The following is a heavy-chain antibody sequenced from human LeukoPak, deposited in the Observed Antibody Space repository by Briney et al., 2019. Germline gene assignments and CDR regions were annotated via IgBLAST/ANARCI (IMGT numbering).Heavy chain of an antibody. CDR2: IGGSGGST. V-gene: IGHV3-23*01. J-gene: IGHJ4*02. D-gene: IGHD4-17*01. Sequence: GGSLRLSCAASGFTFSSYAMGWVRQAPGKGLEWVSGIGGSGGSTYYADSVKGRFTISRDNSKNTPYLQMNSLRAEDTAVYYCAKRITVTYFNDYWGQGTLVTVSS. CDR3: AKRITVTYFNDY. CDR1: GFTFSSYA.